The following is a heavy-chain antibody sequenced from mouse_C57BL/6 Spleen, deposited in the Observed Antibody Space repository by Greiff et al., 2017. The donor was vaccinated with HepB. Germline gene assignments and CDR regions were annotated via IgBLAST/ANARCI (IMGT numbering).Heavy chain of an antibody. CDR1: GYTFTSYW. D-gene: IGHD2-12*01. V-gene: IGHV1-61*01. CDR2: IYPSDSET. Sequence: QVQLQQPGAELVRPGSSVKLSCKASGYTFTSYWMDWVKQRPGQGLEWIGNIYPSDSETHYNQKFKDKATLTVDKSSSTAYMQLSSLTSEDSAVYYCARRDYSGYFDVWGTGTTVTVSS. CDR3: ARRDYSGYFDV. J-gene: IGHJ1*03.